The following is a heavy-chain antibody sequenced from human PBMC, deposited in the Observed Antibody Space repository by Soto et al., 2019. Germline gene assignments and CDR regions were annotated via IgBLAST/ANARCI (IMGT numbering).Heavy chain of an antibody. D-gene: IGHD6-6*01. CDR2: IIPMFGTA. Sequence: VQLVQSGAEVKKPGSSVKVSCKASGGTLSNYAINWVRQAPGQGLEWMGGIIPMFGTANYAQKFQGRVTITADGSTSTAYMELSSLRSEDTAVYYCARGGFSSSYRLDYWGQGTLVAVSS. CDR3: ARGGFSSSYRLDY. J-gene: IGHJ4*02. V-gene: IGHV1-69*01. CDR1: GGTLSNYA.